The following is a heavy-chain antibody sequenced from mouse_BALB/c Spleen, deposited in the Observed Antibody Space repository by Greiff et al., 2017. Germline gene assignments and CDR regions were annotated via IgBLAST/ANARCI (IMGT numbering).Heavy chain of an antibody. CDR2: ISYDGSN. D-gene: IGHD2-1*01. CDR1: GYSITSGYY. CDR3: ARAGNYGAMDY. J-gene: IGHJ4*01. V-gene: IGHV3-6*02. Sequence: EVQRVESGPGLVKPSQSLSLTCSVTGYSITSGYYWNWIRQFPGNKLEWMGYISYDGSNNYNPSLKNRISITRDTSKNQFFLKLNSVTTEDTATYYCARAGNYGAMDYWGQGTSVTVSS.